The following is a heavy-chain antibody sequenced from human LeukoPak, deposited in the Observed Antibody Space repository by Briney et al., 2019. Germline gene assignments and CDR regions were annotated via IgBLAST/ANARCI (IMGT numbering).Heavy chain of an antibody. CDR3: VRGSTLRHYQY. CDR2: IYYSGST. V-gene: IGHV4-39*01. CDR1: GGSISSSTYY. D-gene: IGHD3-16*01. J-gene: IGHJ4*02. Sequence: PSETLSLTCTVFGGSISSSTYYWGWIRRPPGKGLEWIGSIYYSGSTYYNPSLKSRVTVSVDTSKNQFSLKLSSVTAADTAVYYCVRGSTLRHYQYWGQGTLVTVSS.